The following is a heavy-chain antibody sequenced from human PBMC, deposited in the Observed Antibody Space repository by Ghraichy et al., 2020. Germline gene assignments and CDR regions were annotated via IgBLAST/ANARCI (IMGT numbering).Heavy chain of an antibody. Sequence: LSLTCAASGFTFSSYSMNWVRQAPGKGLEWVSSISSSSSYIYYADSVKGRFTISRDNAKNSLYLQMNSLRAEDTAVYYCARDLTYYYDSSGYYPDYWGQGTLVTVSS. CDR2: ISSSSSYI. CDR3: ARDLTYYYDSSGYYPDY. V-gene: IGHV3-21*01. J-gene: IGHJ4*02. CDR1: GFTFSSYS. D-gene: IGHD3-22*01.